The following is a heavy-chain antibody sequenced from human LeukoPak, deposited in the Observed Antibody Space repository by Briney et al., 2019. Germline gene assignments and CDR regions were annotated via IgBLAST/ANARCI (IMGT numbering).Heavy chain of an antibody. D-gene: IGHD6-13*01. CDR2: TYYRSKWYN. Sequence: SQTLSLTCAISGDSVSSNSAAWNWIRQSPSRGLEWLGRTYYRSKWYNDYAVSVKSRITINPDTSKNQFSLQLNSVTPEDTAVYYCARGPLLYSSSWYEWDAFDIWGQGTMVTVSS. CDR1: GDSVSSNSAA. CDR3: ARGPLLYSSSWYEWDAFDI. V-gene: IGHV6-1*01. J-gene: IGHJ3*02.